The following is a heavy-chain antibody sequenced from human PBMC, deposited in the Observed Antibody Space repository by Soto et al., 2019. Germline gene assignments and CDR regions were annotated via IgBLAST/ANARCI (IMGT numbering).Heavy chain of an antibody. J-gene: IGHJ4*02. CDR1: GFTFRSYA. CDR3: AKGRGSSWNVDY. CDR2: ISGSGGTS. Sequence: EVQLLESGGGLIQPGGSLRLSCVASGFTFRSYAMSWVRRALGKGLEWVSAISGSGGTSYFADSVRGRFTISRDNSNNTVYLHLSNLRVDDTAEYFCAKGRGSSWNVDYCGPGTLVTVSS. V-gene: IGHV3-23*01. D-gene: IGHD6-13*01.